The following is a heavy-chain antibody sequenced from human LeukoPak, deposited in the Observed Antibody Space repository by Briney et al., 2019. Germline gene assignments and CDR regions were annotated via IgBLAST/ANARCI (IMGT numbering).Heavy chain of an antibody. Sequence: TLSLTCTVSGGSISTSNYYWGWIRQPPGKGLEWIGNIFYSGSTYYGPSLKSRVTISVDTSKNQFSLKLSSVTAADTAVYYCANHYYYDSSGLLCLPDYWGQGTLVTVSS. CDR3: ANHYYYDSSGLLCLPDY. D-gene: IGHD3-22*01. CDR1: GGSISTSNYY. J-gene: IGHJ4*02. V-gene: IGHV4-39*07. CDR2: IFYSGST.